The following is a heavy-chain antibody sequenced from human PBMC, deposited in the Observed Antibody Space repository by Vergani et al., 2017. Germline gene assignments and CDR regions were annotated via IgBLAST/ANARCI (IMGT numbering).Heavy chain of an antibody. CDR2: VLFDGSNE. CDR1: GFTFNRNG. V-gene: IGHV3-30*02. D-gene: IGHD2-15*01. Sequence: QVQLVQSGGGVVQPGGSLRLSCVASGFTFNRNGMQWVRQAPGKGLEWVAYVLFDGSNENYADSVKGRFIVSRDNSNDALYLQMNSLRTDDTAVYYCARDLAYCHEGSCALWGQGSVVTVSS. CDR3: ARDLAYCHEGSCAL. J-gene: IGHJ4*02.